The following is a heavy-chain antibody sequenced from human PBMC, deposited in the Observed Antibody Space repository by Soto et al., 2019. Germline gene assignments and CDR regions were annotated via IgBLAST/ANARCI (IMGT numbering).Heavy chain of an antibody. CDR3: ASGASRWYPFFFDS. V-gene: IGHV1-69*01. D-gene: IGHD6-13*01. J-gene: IGHJ4*02. CDR1: EGTFNSYA. Sequence: QAQVVQSGAEVRKPGSSVKLSCKASEGTFNSYAIAWVRQAPGQGLEWMGGIIPYYNTLNYAQKFQDRVTITEDDSTNTVYMELSSLRSDDTAVYFCASGASRWYPFFFDSWAQGNLVTVSS. CDR2: IIPYYNTL.